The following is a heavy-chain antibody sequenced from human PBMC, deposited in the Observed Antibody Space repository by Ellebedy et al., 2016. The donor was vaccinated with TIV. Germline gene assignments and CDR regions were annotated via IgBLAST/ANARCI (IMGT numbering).Heavy chain of an antibody. V-gene: IGHV1-46*01. Sequence: ASVKVSXXASGYTFTSYYMHWVRQAPGQGLEWMGIINPSGGSTSYAQKFQGRVTMTRDTSTSTVYMELSSLRSEDTAVYYCARDPKDDYGGNSGYFDYWGQGTLVTVSS. CDR1: GYTFTSYY. J-gene: IGHJ4*02. CDR2: INPSGGST. CDR3: ARDPKDDYGGNSGYFDY. D-gene: IGHD4-23*01.